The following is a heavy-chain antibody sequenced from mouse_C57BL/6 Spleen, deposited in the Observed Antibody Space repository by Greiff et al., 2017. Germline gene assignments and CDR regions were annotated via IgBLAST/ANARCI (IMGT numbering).Heavy chain of an antibody. Sequence: EVQLVESGPGLVKPSQSLSLTCSVTGYSITSGYFWNWIRQFPGNKLEWMGYISYDGSNNYNPSLKNRISITRDTSKNQFFLRLNSVTTEDTDTDCCARERWGAMDYWGQGTSVTVSS. CDR1: GYSITSGYF. D-gene: IGHD4-1*01. CDR2: ISYDGSN. J-gene: IGHJ4*01. CDR3: ARERWGAMDY. V-gene: IGHV3-6*01.